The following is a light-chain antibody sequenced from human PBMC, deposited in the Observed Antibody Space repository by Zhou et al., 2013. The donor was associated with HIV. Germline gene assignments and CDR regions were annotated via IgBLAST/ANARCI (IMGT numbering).Light chain of an antibody. V-gene: IGKV3-20*01. CDR3: QYYGDSEVT. CDR1: QSVSSAS. Sequence: EIVLTQSPATLSLSPGEGASLSCRASQSVSSASLAWYRQKPGQPPSLLIYRASTRAPGTPDRFSGSGSGSVTDFTLTISRLEPEDFAVYYCQYYGDSEVTFGGGTKVEIK. CDR2: RAS. J-gene: IGKJ4*01.